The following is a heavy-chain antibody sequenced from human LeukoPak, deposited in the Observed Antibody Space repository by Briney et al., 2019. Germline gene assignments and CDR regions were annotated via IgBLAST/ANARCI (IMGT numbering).Heavy chain of an antibody. CDR1: GLTFNTYW. V-gene: IGHV3-74*01. J-gene: IGHJ4*02. D-gene: IGHD2-2*01. CDR3: AGPTCLRGGYCSTNF. CDR2: ISPDGSGT. Sequence: GGSLRLSCAASGLTFNTYWMHWVRQAPGKGLVWLSRISPDGSGTSYADSVKGRFTISRDNAKNSLYLQMNSLRAEDTAVYYCAGPTCLRGGYCSTNFWGQGTLVTVSS.